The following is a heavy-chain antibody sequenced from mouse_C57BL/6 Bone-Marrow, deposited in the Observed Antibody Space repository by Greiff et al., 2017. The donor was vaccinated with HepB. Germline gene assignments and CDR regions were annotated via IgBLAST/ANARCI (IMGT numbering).Heavy chain of an antibody. V-gene: IGHV1-59*01. J-gene: IGHJ1*03. Sequence: VQLQQPGAELVRPGTSVKLSCKASGYTFTSYWMHWVKQRPGQGLEWIGVIDPSDSYTNYNQKFKGKATLTVDTSSSTAYMQLSSLTSEDSSVYDCAGGLRRYFDVWGTGTTVTVSS. D-gene: IGHD2-4*01. CDR2: IDPSDSYT. CDR3: AGGLRRYFDV. CDR1: GYTFTSYW.